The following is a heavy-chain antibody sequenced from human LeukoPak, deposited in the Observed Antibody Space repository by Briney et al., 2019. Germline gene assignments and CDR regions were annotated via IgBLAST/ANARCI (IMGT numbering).Heavy chain of an antibody. CDR1: GGTFCSYA. V-gene: IGHV1-69*13. CDR3: ARGLATKYYDILTGYYYYYYYGMDV. CDR2: IIPIFGTA. Sequence: ASVKVSCKASGGTFCSYAISWVRQAPGQGLEWMGGIIPIFGTAHYAHKFQGGVTNTADESTSTAYTELDSLRTEDTAVYYCARGLATKYYDILTGYYYYYYYGMDVWGQGTTVTVSS. J-gene: IGHJ6*02. D-gene: IGHD3-9*01.